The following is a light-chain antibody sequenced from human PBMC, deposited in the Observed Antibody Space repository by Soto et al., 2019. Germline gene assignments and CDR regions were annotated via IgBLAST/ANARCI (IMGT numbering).Light chain of an antibody. J-gene: IGLJ3*02. CDR1: SSDVGGYNY. CDR3: TSYTSSSTWV. Sequence: QSALTQPASVSGSPGQSITISCTGTSSDVGGYNYVSWYQQHPGKAPKLMIYEVSNRPSGVSNRFSGSKSGNTASLAISGLQAEDVADYYCTSYTSSSTWVFGGGTKLTVL. CDR2: EVS. V-gene: IGLV2-14*01.